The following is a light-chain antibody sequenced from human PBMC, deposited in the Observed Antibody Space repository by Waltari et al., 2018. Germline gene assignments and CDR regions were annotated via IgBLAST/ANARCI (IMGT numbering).Light chain of an antibody. CDR2: RVS. CDR1: QSLEHSDGITY. CDR3: MQGTHWPWT. J-gene: IGKJ1*01. V-gene: IGKV2-30*02. Sequence: DVVMTQSPLSLPVTLGQAASISCRSSQSLEHSDGITYLNWFQQRPGQSPRRLFYRVSRRDSGVPDRVSGSGSGNDFTLKISRVAAEDVGVYYCMQGTHWPWTFGQGTKVEIK.